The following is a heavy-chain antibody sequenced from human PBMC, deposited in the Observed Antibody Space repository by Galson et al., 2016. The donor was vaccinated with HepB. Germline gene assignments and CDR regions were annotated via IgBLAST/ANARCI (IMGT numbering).Heavy chain of an antibody. CDR1: GFTFSSYA. V-gene: IGHV3-23*01. Sequence: SLRLSCAASGFTFSSYAMVWVRQAPGKGLEWISAISGSDGRTYYADSVKGRFTNSRDNSKNTLFLQMNSLRDEDTAVYFCARAAGDYGNDGFPNFDYWGQGTLVTVSS. J-gene: IGHJ4*02. CDR2: ISGSDGRT. CDR3: ARAAGDYGNDGFPNFDY. D-gene: IGHD4-17*01.